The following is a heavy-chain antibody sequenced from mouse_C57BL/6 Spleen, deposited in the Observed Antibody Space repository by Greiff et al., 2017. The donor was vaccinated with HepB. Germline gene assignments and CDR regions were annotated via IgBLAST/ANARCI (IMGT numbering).Heavy chain of an antibody. V-gene: IGHV1-55*01. CDR1: GYTFTSYW. Sequence: QVQLQQPGAELVKPGASVKMSCKASGYTFTSYWITWVKQRPGQGLEWIGDIYPGSGSTNYNEKFKSKATLTVDTSSSTAYMQLSSLTSEDSAVYYCARDYYGSSYEDWYFDVWGTRTTVTVSS. CDR3: ARDYYGSSYEDWYFDV. CDR2: IYPGSGST. D-gene: IGHD1-1*01. J-gene: IGHJ1*03.